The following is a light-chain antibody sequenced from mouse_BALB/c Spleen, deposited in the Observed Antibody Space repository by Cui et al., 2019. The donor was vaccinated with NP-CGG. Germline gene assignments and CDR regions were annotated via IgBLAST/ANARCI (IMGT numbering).Light chain of an antibody. CDR3: ALWYSNHWV. CDR1: TGAVTTSNY. Sequence: QAVVTQESALTTSPGETVTLTCCSSTGAVTTSNYANWVQEKPDHLFTGLIGGTNNRAPGVPARFSGSLIGEKAALTITGAQTEDEAIYFCALWYSNHWVFGGGTKLTVL. CDR2: GTN. J-gene: IGLJ1*01. V-gene: IGLV1*01.